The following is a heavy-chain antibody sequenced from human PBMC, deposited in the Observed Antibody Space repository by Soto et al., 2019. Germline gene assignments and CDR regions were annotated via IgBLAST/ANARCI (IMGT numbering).Heavy chain of an antibody. V-gene: IGHV1-2*04. J-gene: IGHJ6*02. D-gene: IGHD2-8*01. CDR3: ARGVSTDCSNGVCSFFYNHELDG. Sequence: ASVKVSCKASGYSFTDYHIHWVRQAPGQGLEWLGRINPKSGGTSTAQKFQGWVTMTTDTSISTASMELTRLTSDDTAIYYCARGVSTDCSNGVCSFFYNHELDGWG. CDR2: INPKSGGT. CDR1: GYSFTDYH.